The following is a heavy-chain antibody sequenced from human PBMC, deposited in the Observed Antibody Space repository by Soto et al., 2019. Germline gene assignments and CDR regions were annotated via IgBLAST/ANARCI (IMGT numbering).Heavy chain of an antibody. V-gene: IGHV3-23*01. CDR1: GFTFSSYA. CDR2: ISGSGGST. Sequence: VQLLESGGGLVQPGGSLRLSCAASGFTFSSYAMSWVRQAPGKGLEWVSAISGSGGSTYYADSVKGRFTISRDNSKNTLYLQMNSLRAEDTAVYYCAKDKAVLRYFDWSLDAFDIWGQGTMVTVSS. CDR3: AKDKAVLRYFDWSLDAFDI. J-gene: IGHJ3*02. D-gene: IGHD3-9*01.